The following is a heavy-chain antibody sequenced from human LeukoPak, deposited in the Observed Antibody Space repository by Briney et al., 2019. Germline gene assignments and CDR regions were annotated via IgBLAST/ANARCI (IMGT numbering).Heavy chain of an antibody. D-gene: IGHD3-10*01. CDR3: ARSTGYYGSGSWWFDP. CDR1: GYTFTSYG. J-gene: IGHJ5*02. V-gene: IGHV1-18*04. Sequence: APVKVSCKASGYTFTSYGISWVRQAPGQGLEWMGWISAYNGNTNYAQKLQGRVTMTTDTSTSTAYMELRSLRSDDTAVYYCARSTGYYGSGSWWFDPWGQGTLVTVSS. CDR2: ISAYNGNT.